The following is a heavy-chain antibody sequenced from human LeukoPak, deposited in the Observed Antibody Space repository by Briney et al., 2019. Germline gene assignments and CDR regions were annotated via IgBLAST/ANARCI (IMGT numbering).Heavy chain of an antibody. CDR1: GFTFSSYG. Sequence: GGSLRLSCAASGFTFSSYGMHWVRQAPGKGLEWVAVISYDGSNKYYADSVKGRFTISRDNSKNTLYLQMNSLRAEDTAVYYCAKVPRPSYYYDSSGYYWDYWGQGTLVTVSS. V-gene: IGHV3-30*18. CDR3: AKVPRPSYYYDSSGYYWDY. J-gene: IGHJ4*02. D-gene: IGHD3-22*01. CDR2: ISYDGSNK.